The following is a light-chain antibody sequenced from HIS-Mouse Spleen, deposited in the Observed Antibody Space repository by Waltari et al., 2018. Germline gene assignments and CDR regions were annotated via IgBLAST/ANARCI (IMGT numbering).Light chain of an antibody. Sequence: QSALTQPASVSGSPGQSITISCTGTSSDVGCYNLVSWYQQPPGQAPKLMIYEGSKRPSGVSNRFSGSKSGNTASLTISGLQAEDEADYYCCSYAGSSTWVFGGGTKLTVL. V-gene: IGLV2-23*01. CDR3: CSYAGSSTWV. J-gene: IGLJ3*02. CDR2: EGS. CDR1: SSDVGCYNL.